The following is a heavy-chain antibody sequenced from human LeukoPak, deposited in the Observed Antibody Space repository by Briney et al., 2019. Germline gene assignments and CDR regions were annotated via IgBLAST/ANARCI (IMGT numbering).Heavy chain of an antibody. Sequence: ASVKVSCKASGYTFTRHYMNWVRQAPGQGLEWMGKINPSSGGTGYAQKFQGRVTIIADKFTSTAYMEVSSLRSEDTAVYYCARDQKVGATPYFGMDVWGQGTTVTVSS. V-gene: IGHV1-46*01. D-gene: IGHD1-26*01. J-gene: IGHJ6*02. CDR3: ARDQKVGATPYFGMDV. CDR2: INPSSGGT. CDR1: GYTFTRHY.